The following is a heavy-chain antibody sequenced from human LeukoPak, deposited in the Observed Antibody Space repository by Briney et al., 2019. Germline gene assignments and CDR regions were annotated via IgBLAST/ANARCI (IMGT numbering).Heavy chain of an antibody. D-gene: IGHD3-10*01. J-gene: IGHJ3*01. CDR1: GFTFAIHA. Sequence: GGSLRLSCAASGFTFAIHAMTWVRQAPGKGLEWVSAISGNGASTHYAGSVKGQFTISRDNSKNTLFLQMNSLRAEDTAIYYCAKDSYASGRPLHTFDVWGQGTMVTVSS. CDR2: ISGNGAST. CDR3: AKDSYASGRPLHTFDV. V-gene: IGHV3-23*01.